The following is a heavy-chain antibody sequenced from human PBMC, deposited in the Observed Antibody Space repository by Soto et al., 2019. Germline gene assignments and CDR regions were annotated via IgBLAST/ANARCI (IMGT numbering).Heavy chain of an antibody. V-gene: IGHV3-30*18. D-gene: IGHD3-3*01. CDR2: ISYDGSNK. Sequence: GGSLRLSCAASGFTFSSYGMHWVRQAPGKGLEWVAVISYDGSNKYYADSVKGRFTISRDNSKNTLYLQMNSLRAEYTAVYYCAKELPITIFGVVIGYGMDVWGQGTTVTVSS. CDR3: AKELPITIFGVVIGYGMDV. J-gene: IGHJ6*02. CDR1: GFTFSSYG.